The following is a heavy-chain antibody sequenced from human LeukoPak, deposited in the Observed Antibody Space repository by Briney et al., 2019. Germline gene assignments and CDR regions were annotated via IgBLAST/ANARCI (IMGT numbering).Heavy chain of an antibody. D-gene: IGHD6-13*01. CDR1: GGSVSSGSYY. CDR2: IYYSGST. V-gene: IGHV4-61*01. Sequence: SETLSLTCTVSGGSVSSGSYYWSWIRQPPGKGLEWIGYIYYSGSTNHNPSLKSRVTISVDTSKNQFSLKLSSVTAADTAVYYCARVTSSSWYLLDYWGQGTLVTVSS. J-gene: IGHJ4*02. CDR3: ARVTSSSWYLLDY.